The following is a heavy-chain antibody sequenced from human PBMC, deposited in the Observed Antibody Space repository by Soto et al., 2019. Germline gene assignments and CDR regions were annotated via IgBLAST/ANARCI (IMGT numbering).Heavy chain of an antibody. V-gene: IGHV4-39*01. CDR2: IYYSGST. CDR3: ANGAYYYYYYGMGV. CDR1: GGSISSSSYY. Sequence: SETLSLTCTVSGGSISSSSYYWGWIRQPPGKGLEWIGSIYYSGSTYYNPSPKSRVTISVDTSKNQFSLKLSSVTAADTAVYYCANGAYYYYYYGMGVWGQGTTVTVSS. D-gene: IGHD3-10*01. J-gene: IGHJ6*02.